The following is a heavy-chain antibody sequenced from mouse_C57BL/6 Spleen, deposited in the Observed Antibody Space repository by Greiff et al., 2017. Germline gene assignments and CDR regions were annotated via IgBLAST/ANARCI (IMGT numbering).Heavy chain of an antibody. CDR3: ARWEYGSSGAWFAY. CDR2: INPNNGGT. V-gene: IGHV1-18*01. D-gene: IGHD1-1*01. J-gene: IGHJ3*01. Sequence: VQLKQSGPELVKPGASVKIPCKASGYTFTDYNMDWVKQSHGKSLEWIGDINPNNGGTIYHQKFKGKATLTVDKSSSTAYMELRSLASEDTAVYYGARWEYGSSGAWFAYWGQGTLVTVSA. CDR1: GYTFTDYN.